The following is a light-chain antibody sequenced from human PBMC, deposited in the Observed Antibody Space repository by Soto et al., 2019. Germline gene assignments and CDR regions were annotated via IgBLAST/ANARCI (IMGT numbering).Light chain of an antibody. CDR1: SSDVGGYEY. CDR2: DVS. J-gene: IGLJ1*01. Sequence: QSALTQPAPVSGSPGQSITISCAGSSSDVGGYEYVSWYQQHPGRAPKLIIYDVSNRPSGVSNRFSGAKSGNTACLTISGLQADDEADYYCYSYSTSGIHYVFGDGTKVTVL. CDR3: YSYSTSGIHYV. V-gene: IGLV2-14*03.